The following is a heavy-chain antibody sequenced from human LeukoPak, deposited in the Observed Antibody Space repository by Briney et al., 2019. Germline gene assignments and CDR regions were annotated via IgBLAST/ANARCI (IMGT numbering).Heavy chain of an antibody. CDR1: GFTFSTYW. J-gene: IGHJ4*02. D-gene: IGHD1-1*01. CDR2: ISSSSSTI. CDR3: ARESTGERPGC. V-gene: IGHV3-48*01. Sequence: GGSLRLSCAASGFTFSTYWMHWVRQAPGKGLEWVSYISSSSSTIYYADSVKGRFTISRDNAKDSLYLQMNSLRAEDTAVYYCARESTGERPGCWGQGTLVTVSS.